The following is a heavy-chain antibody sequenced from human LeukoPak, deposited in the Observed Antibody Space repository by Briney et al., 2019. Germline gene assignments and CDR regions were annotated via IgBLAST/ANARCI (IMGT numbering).Heavy chain of an antibody. D-gene: IGHD3-3*01. CDR3: ALPPYYDFWSGYYTGDYFDY. CDR1: GYTFTSYA. CDR2: IIPIFGTA. Sequence: GASVKVSCKASGYTFTSYAITWVRQAPGQGLEWMGGIIPIFGTANYAQKFQGRVTITADKSTSTAYMELSSLRSEDTAVYYCALPPYYDFWSGYYTGDYFDYWGQGTLVTVSS. J-gene: IGHJ4*02. V-gene: IGHV1-69*06.